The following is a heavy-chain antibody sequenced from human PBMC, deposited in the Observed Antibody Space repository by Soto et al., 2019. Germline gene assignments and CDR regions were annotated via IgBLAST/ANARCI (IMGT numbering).Heavy chain of an antibody. CDR2: IHYLGST. V-gene: IGHV4-59*01. CDR3: ARDGYDGSGSPYPAY. D-gene: IGHD3-10*01. CDR1: GGSMSEYF. Sequence: SETLSLTCSVSGGSMSEYFWSWIRQSPGKGLEWIGYIHYLGSTDYNPSLKSRVTISVDTSKRQFSLRLTSVTAADTAVYYCARDGYDGSGSPYPAYWGPGTQVTVSS. J-gene: IGHJ4*02.